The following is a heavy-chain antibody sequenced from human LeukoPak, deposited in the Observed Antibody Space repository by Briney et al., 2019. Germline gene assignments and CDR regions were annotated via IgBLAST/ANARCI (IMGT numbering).Heavy chain of an antibody. CDR2: ISPSSSYI. CDR1: GFTFSSYS. CDR3: VRTLHGYSLGEFDY. D-gene: IGHD5-18*01. V-gene: IGHV3-21*01. Sequence: GGSLRHSCAASGFTFSSYSMNWVRQAPGKGLEWVSSISPSSSYIYNADSVKGRFTISRDNAENSLYLQMNSLRAEDTAVYYCVRTLHGYSLGEFDYWGQGTLVTVSS. J-gene: IGHJ4*02.